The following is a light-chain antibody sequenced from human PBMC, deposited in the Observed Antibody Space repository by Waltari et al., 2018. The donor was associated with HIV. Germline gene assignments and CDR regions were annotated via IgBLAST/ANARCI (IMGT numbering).Light chain of an antibody. CDR3: KTRDRSGNLYV. CDR1: HLRTYY. J-gene: IGLJ1*01. V-gene: IGLV3-19*01. Sequence: SSEVTQDPAVSVALGQTVKITCQGEHLRTYYASWYQQKPGQAPVLVSYGKNKRPAEIPDRFSSSGSRNTASLTITGAQAEDEADYYCKTRDRSGNLYVFGTGTTVTVL. CDR2: GKN.